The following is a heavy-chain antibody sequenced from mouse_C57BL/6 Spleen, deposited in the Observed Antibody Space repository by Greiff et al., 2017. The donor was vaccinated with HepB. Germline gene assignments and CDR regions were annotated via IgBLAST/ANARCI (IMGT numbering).Heavy chain of an antibody. Sequence: EVKLQQSGPVLVKPGASVKMSCKASGYTFTDYYMNWVKQSHGKSLEWIGVINPYNGGTSYNPKFKGKATLTVDKSSSTAYMELNSLTSEDSAVYYCARSLLNYYGSSHWYFDVWGTGTTVTVSS. CDR3: ARSLLNYYGSSHWYFDV. J-gene: IGHJ1*03. CDR1: GYTFTDYY. V-gene: IGHV1-19*01. CDR2: INPYNGGT. D-gene: IGHD1-1*01.